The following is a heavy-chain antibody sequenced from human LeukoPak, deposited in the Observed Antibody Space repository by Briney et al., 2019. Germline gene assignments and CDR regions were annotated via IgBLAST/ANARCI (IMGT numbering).Heavy chain of an antibody. Sequence: SVKVSCKASGGTFSSYTISWVRQAPGQGLEWMGRIIPILGIANYAQKFQGRVTIIADKTTSTAYMEQSSLRSEDAAVYYCATGDFWGDYCTYWGQGTLVTVSS. CDR3: ATGDFWGDYCTY. CDR2: IIPILGIA. D-gene: IGHD3-3*01. J-gene: IGHJ4*02. CDR1: GGTFSSYT. V-gene: IGHV1-69*02.